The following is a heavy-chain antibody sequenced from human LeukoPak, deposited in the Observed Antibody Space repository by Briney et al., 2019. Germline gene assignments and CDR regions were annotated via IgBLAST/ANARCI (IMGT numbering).Heavy chain of an antibody. CDR1: GFTFSSYG. CDR3: AKAQGTYCSGGRCYSGYFES. V-gene: IGHV3-33*06. Sequence: PGGSLRLSCIASGFTFSSYGMLWVRQAPGKGLEWVALIWSDESNMYYADSVKGRFTISRDNSKNTVYLHMNSLRADDTAVYYCAKAQGTYCSGGRCYSGYFESWGQGSLVTVSS. CDR2: IWSDESNM. D-gene: IGHD2-15*01. J-gene: IGHJ4*02.